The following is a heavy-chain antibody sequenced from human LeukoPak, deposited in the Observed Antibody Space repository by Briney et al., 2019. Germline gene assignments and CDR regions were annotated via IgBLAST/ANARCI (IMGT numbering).Heavy chain of an antibody. Sequence: ASVKVSCKASGYTFTGYYIRWVRQAPGQGLEWMGRINPNSGGTNYAQKFQGRVTMTRDTSISTAYMELSRLRSDDTAVYYCARGGYCSSISCSYNFDYWGQGTLVTVSS. CDR3: ARGGYCSSISCSYNFDY. V-gene: IGHV1-2*06. J-gene: IGHJ4*02. CDR2: INPNSGGT. CDR1: GYTFTGYY. D-gene: IGHD2-2*03.